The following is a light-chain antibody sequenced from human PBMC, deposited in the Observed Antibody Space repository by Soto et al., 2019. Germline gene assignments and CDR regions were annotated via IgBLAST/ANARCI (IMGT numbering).Light chain of an antibody. CDR3: QQFNTCSRT. CDR1: QSVSPW. Sequence: DIQMTQSPSTLSASVGDRVTMTCRVSQSVSPWLAWHQQRPGKAPTLLIYRVFLLSSGVSSRFSGSGSGTEFTLTISSLEPDDVATYYCQQFNTCSRTFGQGTKVE. CDR2: RVF. V-gene: IGKV1-5*03. J-gene: IGKJ1*01.